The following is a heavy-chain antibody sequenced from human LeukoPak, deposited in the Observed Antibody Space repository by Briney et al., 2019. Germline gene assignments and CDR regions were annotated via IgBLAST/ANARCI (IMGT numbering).Heavy chain of an antibody. V-gene: IGHV3-23*01. CDR2: ISGSGNKT. D-gene: IGHD3-10*01. CDR3: ANHKRVGIAPFDD. Sequence: GGSLRLPCAASGFTFSNAWMSWVRQAPGKGLHWVSTISGSGNKTYDADSVKGRFSISRDNSKNTLYLQMTGLRAEDTAVYYCANHKRVGIAPFDDWGQGTLVIVSS. CDR1: GFTFSNAW. J-gene: IGHJ4*02.